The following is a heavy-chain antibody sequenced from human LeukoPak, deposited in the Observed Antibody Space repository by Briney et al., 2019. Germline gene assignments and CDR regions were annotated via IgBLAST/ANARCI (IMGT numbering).Heavy chain of an antibody. D-gene: IGHD4-17*01. V-gene: IGHV5-51*01. Sequence: PGESLKISCKGSGYSFANYWIGWVRQMPGKGLEWMGIIYPGDSDTRYSASSQGQVHQVTISADKSISTAYLQWSSLKASDTAMYYCARHRYGDYVGDRLLPHYFDYWGQGTLVTVSS. CDR3: ARHRYGDYVGDRLLPHYFDY. J-gene: IGHJ4*02. CDR1: GYSFANYW. CDR2: IYPGDSDT.